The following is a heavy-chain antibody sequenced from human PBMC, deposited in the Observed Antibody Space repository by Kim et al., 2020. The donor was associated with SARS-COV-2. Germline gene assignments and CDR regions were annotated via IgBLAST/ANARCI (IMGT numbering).Heavy chain of an antibody. V-gene: IGHV1-69*13. J-gene: IGHJ2*01. CDR2: IIPIFGTA. D-gene: IGHD1-26*01. CDR3: ARLISGSYLHGYWYFDL. Sequence: SVKVSCKASGGTFSSYAISWVRQAPGQGLEWMGGIIPIFGTANYAQKFQGRVTITADESTSTAYMELSSLRSEDTAVYYCARLISGSYLHGYWYFDLWGRGTLVTVSS. CDR1: GGTFSSYA.